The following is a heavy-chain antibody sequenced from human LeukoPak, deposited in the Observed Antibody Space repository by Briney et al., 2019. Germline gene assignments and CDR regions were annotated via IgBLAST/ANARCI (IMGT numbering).Heavy chain of an antibody. Sequence: PGGSLRLSCAASGFTFSSNWMHWVRQAPGKGPVWVSRINTDGDSTVYADSVKGRFTISKDNAKNTLYLQMNSLRLEDTATYYCARTRGNAFDIWGQGTMVTVSS. CDR2: INTDGDST. V-gene: IGHV3-74*01. J-gene: IGHJ3*02. CDR3: ARTRGNAFDI. CDR1: GFTFSSNW. D-gene: IGHD3-16*01.